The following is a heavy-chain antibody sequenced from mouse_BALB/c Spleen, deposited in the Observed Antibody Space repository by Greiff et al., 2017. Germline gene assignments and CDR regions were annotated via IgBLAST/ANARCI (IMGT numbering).Heavy chain of an antibody. V-gene: IGHV1-69*02. J-gene: IGHJ3*01. CDR1: GYTFTSYW. D-gene: IGHD2-1*01. CDR2: IYPSDSYT. Sequence: VQLQQSGAELVRPGASVKLSCKASGYTFTSYWINWVKQRPGQGLEWIGNIYPSDSYTNYNQKFKDKATLTVDKSSSTAYMQLSSPTSEDSAVYYCTRSYGNYWFAYWGQGNLVTVAA. CDR3: TRSYGNYWFAY.